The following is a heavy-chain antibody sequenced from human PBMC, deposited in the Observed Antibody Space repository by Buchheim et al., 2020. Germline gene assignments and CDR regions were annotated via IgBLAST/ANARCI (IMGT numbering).Heavy chain of an antibody. V-gene: IGHV4-4*02. CDR1: GGSISSSNW. CDR2: IYHSGST. Sequence: QVQLQESGPGLVKPSGTLSLTCAVSGGSISSSNWWSWVRQPPGKGLEWIGEIYHSGSTNYNPSLKSRVTISVDKSKNQFSLKLSSVTAADTAVYYCARDQVAVAGTMGVSYYYYGMDVWGQGTT. D-gene: IGHD6-19*01. J-gene: IGHJ6*02. CDR3: ARDQVAVAGTMGVSYYYYGMDV.